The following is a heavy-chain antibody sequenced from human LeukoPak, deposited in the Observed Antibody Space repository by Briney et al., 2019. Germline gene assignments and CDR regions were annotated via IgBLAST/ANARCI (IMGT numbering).Heavy chain of an antibody. CDR1: GYSFTSYW. J-gene: IGHJ4*02. CDR2: IYPGDSDT. CDR3: ARSRQLWSDFDY. Sequence: GESLKISCKGSGYSFTSYWIGWVRQMPGKGLEWMGIIYPGDSDTRYSPSFQGQVTISADKSINTAYLQWTSLKASDTAIYFCARSRQLWSDFDYWGQGTLVTVSS. V-gene: IGHV5-51*01. D-gene: IGHD1-1*01.